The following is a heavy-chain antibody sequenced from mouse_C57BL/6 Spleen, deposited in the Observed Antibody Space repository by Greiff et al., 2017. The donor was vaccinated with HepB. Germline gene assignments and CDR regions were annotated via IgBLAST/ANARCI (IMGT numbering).Heavy chain of an antibody. CDR3: ARTDGSSYRFAY. D-gene: IGHD1-1*01. V-gene: IGHV1-18*01. Sequence: VQLQQSGPELVKPGASVKIPCKASGYTFTDYNMDWVKQSHGKSLEWIGDINPNNGGTIYNQKFKGKATLTVDKSSSTAYMELRSLTSEDTAVYYCARTDGSSYRFAYWGQGTLVTVSA. CDR1: GYTFTDYN. J-gene: IGHJ3*01. CDR2: INPNNGGT.